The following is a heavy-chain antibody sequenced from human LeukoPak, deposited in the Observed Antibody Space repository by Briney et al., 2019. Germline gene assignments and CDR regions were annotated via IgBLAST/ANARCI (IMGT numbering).Heavy chain of an antibody. V-gene: IGHV3-23*01. CDR1: GFTFSGYA. J-gene: IGHJ1*01. D-gene: IGHD3-22*01. CDR2: ISGSGGST. Sequence: GGSLRLSCAASGFTFSGYAMSWVRQAPGKGLEWVSAISGSGGSTYYADSVKGRFTISRDNSKNTLYLQMNSLRAEDTAVYYCAKKGSYDSSGYYLWKHWGQGTLVTVSS. CDR3: AKKGSYDSSGYYLWKH.